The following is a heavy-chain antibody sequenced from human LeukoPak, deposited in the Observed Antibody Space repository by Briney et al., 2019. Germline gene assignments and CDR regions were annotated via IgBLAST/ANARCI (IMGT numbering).Heavy chain of an antibody. Sequence: GGSLRLSCAASGFTFSSDAMSWVRQAPGKGLEWVSVISGSGGSTYYADSVKGRFTISRDNAKNSLYLQMDSLRAEDTAVYYCAELGINMIGGVWGKGTTVTISS. CDR3: AELGINMIGGV. CDR1: GFTFSSDA. V-gene: IGHV3-23*01. D-gene: IGHD3-10*02. J-gene: IGHJ6*04. CDR2: ISGSGGST.